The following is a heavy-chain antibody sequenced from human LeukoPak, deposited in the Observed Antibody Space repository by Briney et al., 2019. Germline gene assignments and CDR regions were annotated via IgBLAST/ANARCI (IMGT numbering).Heavy chain of an antibody. CDR2: ISSSSSYI. Sequence: KSGGSLRLSCAASGFTFSSYSMTWVRQAPGKGLEWVSSISSSSSYIYYADSVKGRFTISRDNAKNSLYLQMNSLRAEDTAVYYCARDKSHISGWYSSAFDIWGQGTMVTVSS. D-gene: IGHD6-19*01. J-gene: IGHJ3*02. CDR3: ARDKSHISGWYSSAFDI. V-gene: IGHV3-21*01. CDR1: GFTFSSYS.